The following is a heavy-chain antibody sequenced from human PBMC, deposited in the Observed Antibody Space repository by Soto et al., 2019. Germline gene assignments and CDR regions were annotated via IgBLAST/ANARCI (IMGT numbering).Heavy chain of an antibody. CDR3: ARGGSVVVAATPFDS. CDR2: IYYSGST. V-gene: IGHV4-59*01. J-gene: IGHJ4*02. CDR1: GGSISSYY. Sequence: QVQLQESGPGLVKPSETLSLTCTVSGGSISSYYWSWIRQPPGKGLEWIGYIYYSGSTNYNPSLKSRVTISVDTSKNQFSLKLSSVTAADTAVYYCARGGSVVVAATPFDSWGQGTLVTVSS. D-gene: IGHD2-15*01.